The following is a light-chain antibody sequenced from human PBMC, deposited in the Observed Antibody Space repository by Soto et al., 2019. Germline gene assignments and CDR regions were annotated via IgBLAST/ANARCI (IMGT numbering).Light chain of an antibody. CDR1: SSNIGAGYD. J-gene: IGLJ1*01. CDR2: GNS. CDR3: QSYDSSLSGYV. V-gene: IGLV1-40*01. Sequence: QSVLTQPPSVSGAPGQRVTISCTGSSSNIGAGYDVHWYQQLPGTAPKLLIYGNSNRPSGVPDRFSGSKSGTSASLAIPGLQAEDEADYCCQSYDSSLSGYVFGTGTKLTVL.